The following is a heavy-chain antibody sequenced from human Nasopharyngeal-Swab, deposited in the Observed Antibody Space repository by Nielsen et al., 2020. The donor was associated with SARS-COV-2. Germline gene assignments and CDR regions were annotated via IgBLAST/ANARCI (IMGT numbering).Heavy chain of an antibody. V-gene: IGHV3-30*18. CDR1: GFNFNNYG. CDR2: ISYEGSKK. CDR3: AKATQIFWFGQFRNDAFDA. Sequence: GESLKISCAASGFNFNNYGMHWVRQAPGKGPEWVAVISYEGSKKFYVASVEGRFTVSRDFSKNTLFLQMSSLRPEDTAVYYCAKATQIFWFGQFRNDAFDAWGRGTMVTVSS. J-gene: IGHJ3*01. D-gene: IGHD3-10*01.